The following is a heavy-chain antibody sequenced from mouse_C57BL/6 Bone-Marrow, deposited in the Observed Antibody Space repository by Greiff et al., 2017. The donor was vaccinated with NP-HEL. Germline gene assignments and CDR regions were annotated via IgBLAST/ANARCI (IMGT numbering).Heavy chain of an antibody. V-gene: IGHV2-6*01. Sequence: VNVVESGPGLVAPSQSLSITCTVSGFSLTSYGVDWVRQSPGKGLEWLGVIWGVGSTNYNSALKSRLSISKDNSKSQVFLKMNSLQTDDTAMYYCARRGYDYDYAMDYWGQGTSVTVSS. D-gene: IGHD2-4*01. CDR3: ARRGYDYDYAMDY. CDR1: GFSLTSYG. J-gene: IGHJ4*01. CDR2: IWGVGST.